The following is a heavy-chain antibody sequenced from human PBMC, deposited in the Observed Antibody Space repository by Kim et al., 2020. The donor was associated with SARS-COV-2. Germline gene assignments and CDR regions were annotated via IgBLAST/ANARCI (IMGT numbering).Heavy chain of an antibody. CDR3: ARLQDSGLADH. Sequence: SETLSLTCTVSGGSISGSYWTWSRRAPGDGLDWLGLNHYNWTTRYNHSRERRLTMSMDTSKNQFYRRLRNVAAADTAVYYCARLQDSGLADHWGQGTLVTVSS. CDR1: GGSISGSY. CDR2: NHYNWTT. V-gene: IGHV4-59*01. J-gene: IGHJ4*02. D-gene: IGHD6-19*01.